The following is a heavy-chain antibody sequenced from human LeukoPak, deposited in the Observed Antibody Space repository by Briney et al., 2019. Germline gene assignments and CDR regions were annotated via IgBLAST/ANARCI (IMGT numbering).Heavy chain of an antibody. CDR2: IRSSGSGGNT. V-gene: IGHV3-23*01. J-gene: IGHJ2*01. CDR1: GFTFSSYA. D-gene: IGHD1-1*01. Sequence: GGSLRLSCAASGFTFSSYAMNWVRQAPGKGLEWVSGIRSSGSGGNTYYADSVKGRFTISRDNSKNTLYLQMNSLRAEDTAVYYCAKVLYTTSWYFDLWGRGTLVTVSS. CDR3: AKVLYTTSWYFDL.